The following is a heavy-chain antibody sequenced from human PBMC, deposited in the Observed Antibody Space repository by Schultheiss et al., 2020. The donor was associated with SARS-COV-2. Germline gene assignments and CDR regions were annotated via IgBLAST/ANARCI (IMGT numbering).Heavy chain of an antibody. CDR3: ARDGVAVAGTSRCYD. J-gene: IGHJ4*02. D-gene: IGHD6-19*01. Sequence: GGSLRLSCAASGFTFSSYAMSWVRQAPGKGLEWVSAISGSGGSTYYADSVKGRFTISRDNSKNTLYLQMNSLRAEDTAVYYCARDGVAVAGTSRCYDWGQGTLVTVSS. CDR1: GFTFSSYA. V-gene: IGHV3-23*01. CDR2: ISGSGGST.